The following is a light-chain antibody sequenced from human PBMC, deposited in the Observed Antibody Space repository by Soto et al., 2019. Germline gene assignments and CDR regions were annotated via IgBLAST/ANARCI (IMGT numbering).Light chain of an antibody. V-gene: IGKV3-20*01. CDR2: DAS. CDR3: QQYASAPLT. Sequence: EIVLTQSIGTLSLSPGERATLSCRASQSVGKNYLAWFQQKPGQAPRLLLYDASSRATGVPDRFSGSGSGTAFTLTISRLEPEDFAVYYCQQYASAPLTFGGGTKVEIK. CDR1: QSVGKNY. J-gene: IGKJ4*01.